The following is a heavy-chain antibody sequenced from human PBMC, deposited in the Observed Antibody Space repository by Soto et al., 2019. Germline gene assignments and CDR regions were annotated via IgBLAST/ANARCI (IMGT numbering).Heavy chain of an antibody. J-gene: IGHJ6*02. D-gene: IGHD6-6*01. V-gene: IGHV6-1*01. CDR3: AREPDTMGIAARPTHYYYGMDV. CDR2: TYYGSKWYN. CDR1: GDSVSSNSAA. Sequence: SQTLSLTCAISGDSVSSNSAAWNWIRQSPSRGLEWLGRTYYGSKWYNDYAVSVKSRITINPDTSKNQFSLQLNSVTPEDTAVYYCAREPDTMGIAARPTHYYYGMDVWGQGTTVTVSS.